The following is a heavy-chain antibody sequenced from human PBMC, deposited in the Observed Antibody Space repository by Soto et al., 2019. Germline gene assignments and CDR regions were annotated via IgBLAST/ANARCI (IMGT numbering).Heavy chain of an antibody. Sequence: EVQLVESGGGLVKPGGSLRLSCAASGFTFSNAWMTWVRQAPGKGLEWVGRIKSKSDGGTTDYAAPVKGRFTISRDDSKNTLYLQMNSLKTEDTAVYYCNPEGGGTLLRGFWGQGTLVTVSS. V-gene: IGHV3-15*01. CDR1: GFTFSNAW. D-gene: IGHD3-22*01. CDR2: IKSKSDGGTT. J-gene: IGHJ4*02. CDR3: NPEGGGTLLRGF.